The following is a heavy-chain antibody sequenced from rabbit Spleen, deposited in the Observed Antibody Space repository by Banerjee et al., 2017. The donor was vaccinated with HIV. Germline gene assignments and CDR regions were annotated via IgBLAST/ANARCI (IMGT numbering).Heavy chain of an antibody. Sequence: QEQLVESGGGLVQPGGSLKLSCKASGFDFSSYGVSWVRQAPGKGLEWIGYIVPVFGITYFANWVNGRFTISSHNAQNTLFLQLNSLTAADTATYFCVREVAARFKLWGPGTLVTVS. J-gene: IGHJ4*01. CDR3: VREVAARFKL. D-gene: IGHD4-1*01. CDR2: IVPVFGIT. V-gene: IGHV1S47*01. CDR1: GFDFSSYG.